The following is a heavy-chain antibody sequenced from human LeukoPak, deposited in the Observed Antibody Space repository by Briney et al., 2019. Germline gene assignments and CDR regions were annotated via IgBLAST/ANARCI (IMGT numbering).Heavy chain of an antibody. V-gene: IGHV5-51*01. Sequence: GESLQISCKGSGYSFTSYWIGWVRQMPGKGLEWMGIIYPGDSDTRYSPSFQGQVTISADKSISTAYLQWSSLKASDTAMYYCARRGNCSSTSCYARSFDYWGQGTLVTVSS. CDR1: GYSFTSYW. D-gene: IGHD2-2*01. CDR2: IYPGDSDT. J-gene: IGHJ4*02. CDR3: ARRGNCSSTSCYARSFDY.